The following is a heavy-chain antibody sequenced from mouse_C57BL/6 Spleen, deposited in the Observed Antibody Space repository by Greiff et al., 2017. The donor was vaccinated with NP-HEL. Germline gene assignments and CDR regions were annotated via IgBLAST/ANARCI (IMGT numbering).Heavy chain of an antibody. Sequence: VQLQQPGAELVRPGSSVKLSCKASGYTFTSYWMHWVKQRPIQGLEWIGNIDPSDSETHYNQKFKDKATLTVDKSSSTAYMQLSSLTSEDSAVYYCARAWGNYGYAMDYWGQGTSVTVSS. CDR2: IDPSDSET. CDR1: GYTFTSYW. J-gene: IGHJ4*01. D-gene: IGHD2-1*01. CDR3: ARAWGNYGYAMDY. V-gene: IGHV1-52*01.